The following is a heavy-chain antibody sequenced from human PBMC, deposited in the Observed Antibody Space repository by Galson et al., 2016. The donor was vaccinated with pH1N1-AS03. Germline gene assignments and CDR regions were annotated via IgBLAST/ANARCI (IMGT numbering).Heavy chain of an antibody. V-gene: IGHV3-7*01. CDR1: GFVFSTSA. J-gene: IGHJ2*01. CDR3: ARAYWYFDL. Sequence: SLRLSCAASGFVFSTSAIHWVRQAPGKGLEWVANIKHDGSDKYHVDSVKGRFTISRDNAKNSLYLQMNSLRAEDTAVYYCARAYWYFDLWGRGTLVTVSS. CDR2: IKHDGSDK.